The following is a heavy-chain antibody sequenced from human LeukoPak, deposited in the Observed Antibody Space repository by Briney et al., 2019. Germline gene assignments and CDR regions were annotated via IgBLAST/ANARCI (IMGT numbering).Heavy chain of an antibody. Sequence: SETLSLTCTVSGGSISSSSYYWGWIRQPPGKGLEWIGSIYYSGSTYYNPSLKSRVTISVDTSKNQFSLKLSSVTAADTAVYYCAREGGSDSSGYYYVVGAFDIWGQGTMVTVSS. CDR1: GGSISSSSYY. CDR3: AREGGSDSSGYYYVVGAFDI. V-gene: IGHV4-39*07. CDR2: IYYSGST. D-gene: IGHD3-22*01. J-gene: IGHJ3*02.